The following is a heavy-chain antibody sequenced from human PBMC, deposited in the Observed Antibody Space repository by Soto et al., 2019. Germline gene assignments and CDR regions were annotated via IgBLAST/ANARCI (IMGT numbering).Heavy chain of an antibody. CDR3: SRSTGHYPGWFDP. CDR1: GGSISGYY. V-gene: IGHV4-59*01. J-gene: IGHJ5*02. Sequence: QVQLQDSAPGLVKPSESLSLTCTVSGGSISGYYWSWFRQPPGQGLEWIGYLYYSGTTYYNPSLKGRVTISVDTSKNRFYLKVTSVTAADAAVYYCSRSTGHYPGWFDPWGQGTLVTVSS. D-gene: IGHD2-2*01. CDR2: LYYSGTT.